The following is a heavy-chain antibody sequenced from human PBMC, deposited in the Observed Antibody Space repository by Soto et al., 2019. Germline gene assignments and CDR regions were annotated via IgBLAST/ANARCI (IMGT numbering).Heavy chain of an antibody. CDR2: MNPNSGNT. D-gene: IGHD3-10*01. J-gene: IGHJ4*02. CDR1: GYTFTSYD. CDR3: ARDPSYYGSGSYYYFDS. Sequence: ASVKVSCKASGYTFTSYDINWVRQATGQGLEWMGWMNPNSGNTGYAQKFQGRVTMTRNTSISTAYMELSSLRSEDTAVYYCARDPSYYGSGSYYYFDSWGQGTQVTVSS. V-gene: IGHV1-8*01.